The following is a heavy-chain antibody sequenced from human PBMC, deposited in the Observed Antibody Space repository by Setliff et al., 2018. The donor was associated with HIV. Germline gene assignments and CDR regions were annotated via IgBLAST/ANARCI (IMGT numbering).Heavy chain of an antibody. V-gene: IGHV4-39*01. Sequence: SETLSLTCTVSGVSITSTNFYWGWIRQPPGKGLEWIGSISSGGNTYYNTSLKSRVTMSIDTSNNQFSLKLSSVTAADTSVYHCARLYLNTGGYWASTYRYLGLWGRGTLVTVSS. CDR1: GVSITSTNFY. D-gene: IGHD2-8*02. CDR3: ARLYLNTGGYWASTYRYLGL. J-gene: IGHJ2*01. CDR2: ISSGGNT.